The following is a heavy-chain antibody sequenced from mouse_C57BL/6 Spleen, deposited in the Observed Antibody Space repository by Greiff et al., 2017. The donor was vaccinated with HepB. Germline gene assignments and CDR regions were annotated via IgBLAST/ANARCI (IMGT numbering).Heavy chain of an antibody. Sequence: QVQLKQSGAELVKPGASVKISCKASGYAFSSYWMNWVKQRPGKGLEWIGQIYPGDGDTNYNGKFKGKATLTADKSSSTAYMQLSSLTSEDSAVYFCALVGRGETGYARDYWGQGTSVTVSS. CDR2: IYPGDGDT. CDR1: GYAFSSYW. J-gene: IGHJ4*01. D-gene: IGHD1-1*01. CDR3: ALVGRGETGYARDY. V-gene: IGHV1-80*01.